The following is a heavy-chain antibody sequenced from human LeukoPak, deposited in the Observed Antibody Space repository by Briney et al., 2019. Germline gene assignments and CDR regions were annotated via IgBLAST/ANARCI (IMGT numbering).Heavy chain of an antibody. CDR2: INHSGST. J-gene: IGHJ4*02. CDR3: ARVASISPLRPYFDY. D-gene: IGHD4-17*01. V-gene: IGHV4-34*01. CDR1: GGSISSYY. Sequence: SETLSLTCTVSGGSISSYYWSWIRQPPGKGLEWSGEINHSGSTNYNPSLKSRVTISVDTSKNQFSLKLSSVTAADTAVYYCARVASISPLRPYFDYWGQGTLVTVSS.